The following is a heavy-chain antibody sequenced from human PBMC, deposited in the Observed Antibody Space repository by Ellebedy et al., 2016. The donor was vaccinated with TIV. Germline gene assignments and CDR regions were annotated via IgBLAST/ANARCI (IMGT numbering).Heavy chain of an antibody. V-gene: IGHV3-7*03. CDR1: GVTVSSHG. CDR2: INQDGSAR. D-gene: IGHD6-19*01. CDR3: ARGGVVAGADY. Sequence: GGSLRLSCEASGVTVSSHGMHWVRQAPGKGLEWVANINQDGSARYYVDSVKGRFTISRDNAKNSLYLQMNSLRGEDTAVYYCARGGVVAGADYWGQGTLVTISS. J-gene: IGHJ4*02.